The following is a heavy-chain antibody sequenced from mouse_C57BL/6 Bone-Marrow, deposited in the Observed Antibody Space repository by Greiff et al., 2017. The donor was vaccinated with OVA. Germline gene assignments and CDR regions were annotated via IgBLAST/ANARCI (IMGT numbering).Heavy chain of an antibody. V-gene: IGHV2-2*01. Sequence: QVQLQQSGPGLVQPSQSLSITCTVSGFSLTSYGVHWVRQSPGKGLEWLGVIWSGGSTDYNAAFISRLSISKDNSKSQVFFKMNSLQADDTARYYCARRFAYWGQGTLVTVSA. CDR2: IWSGGST. CDR3: ARRFAY. J-gene: IGHJ3*01. CDR1: GFSLTSYG.